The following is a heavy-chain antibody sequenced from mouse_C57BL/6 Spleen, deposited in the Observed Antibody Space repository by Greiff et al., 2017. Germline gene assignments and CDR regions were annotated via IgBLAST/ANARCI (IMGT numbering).Heavy chain of an antibody. D-gene: IGHD1-1*01. V-gene: IGHV1-69*01. CDR2: IDPSDSYT. CDR1: GYTFTSYW. Sequence: QVQLQQPGAELVMPGASVKLSCKASGYTFTSYWMHWVQQRPGQGLEWIGEIDPSDSYTNYNQKFKGKSTLTVDKSSSTAYMQLSSLTSEDSAVYYCARKGYGSSYDFDYWGQGTTLTVSS. CDR3: ARKGYGSSYDFDY. J-gene: IGHJ2*01.